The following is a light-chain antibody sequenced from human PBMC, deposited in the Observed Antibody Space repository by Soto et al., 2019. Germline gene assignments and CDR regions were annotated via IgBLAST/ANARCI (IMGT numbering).Light chain of an antibody. V-gene: IGKV1-6*01. J-gene: IGKJ1*01. CDR1: QGIRND. CDR3: LQNYNFPWT. Sequence: IQMTQSPSSLSASVGDRVTITCRASQGIRNDLGWYQQQPGKAPKILIYAASTVQSGVPSRFSGSGSGTDFTLTIHSLQPEDFATYYCLQNYNFPWTFGQGTKVEIK. CDR2: AAS.